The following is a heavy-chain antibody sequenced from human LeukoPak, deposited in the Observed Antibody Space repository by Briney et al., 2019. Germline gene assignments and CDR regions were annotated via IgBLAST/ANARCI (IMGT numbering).Heavy chain of an antibody. Sequence: SETLSLTCTVSGGSISSSSYYWGWIRQPPGKGLEWIGTIYYSGSTYYNPSLKSRVTISVDTSKNQFSLKLISVTAADTAVYYCARHLAIYDSGGYYYERGRYYFDFWGQGALVTVSS. D-gene: IGHD3-22*01. J-gene: IGHJ4*02. V-gene: IGHV4-39*01. CDR3: ARHLAIYDSGGYYYERGRYYFDF. CDR2: IYYSGST. CDR1: GGSISSSSYY.